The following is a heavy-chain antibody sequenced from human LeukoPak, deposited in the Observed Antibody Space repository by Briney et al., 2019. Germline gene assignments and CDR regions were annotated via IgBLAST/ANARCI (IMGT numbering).Heavy chain of an antibody. Sequence: GGSLRLSCTASGFTFRTYAMNWVRQAPGKGLEGLSGISGSGNGTYYADSVKGRFIISRDNSKNMVYLQMNSLTVEDAATYYCAKRTMSAFDSWGQGTLLIVSS. CDR2: ISGSGNGT. CDR3: AKRTMSAFDS. J-gene: IGHJ4*02. CDR1: GFTFRTYA. V-gene: IGHV3-23*01.